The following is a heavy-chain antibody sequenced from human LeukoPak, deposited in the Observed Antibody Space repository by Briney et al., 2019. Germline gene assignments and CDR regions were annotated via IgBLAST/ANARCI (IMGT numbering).Heavy chain of an antibody. Sequence: PSETLSLTCTVSGGSISSYYWSWIRQPPGKGLELIGYIYYSGSTNYNPSLKSRVPISVDTSKNQFSLKLSSVTAADTAVYYCARVSDIVVVPAEFDPWGQGTLVTVSS. CDR3: ARVSDIVVVPAEFDP. CDR2: IYYSGST. J-gene: IGHJ5*02. V-gene: IGHV4-59*01. D-gene: IGHD2-2*01. CDR1: GGSISSYY.